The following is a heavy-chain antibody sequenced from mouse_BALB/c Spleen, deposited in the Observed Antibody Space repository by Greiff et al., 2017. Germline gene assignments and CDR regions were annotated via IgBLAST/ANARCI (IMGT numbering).Heavy chain of an antibody. CDR3: ARRVTARGAMDY. J-gene: IGHJ4*01. CDR1: GFTFSSYY. CDR2: INSNGGST. Sequence: EVQVVESGGGLVKLGGSLKLSCAASGFTFSSYYMSWVRQTPEKRLELVAAINSNGGSTYYPDTVKGRFTISRDNAKNTLYLQMSSLKSEDTALYYCARRVTARGAMDYWGQGTSVTVSS. D-gene: IGHD1-2*01. V-gene: IGHV5-6-2*01.